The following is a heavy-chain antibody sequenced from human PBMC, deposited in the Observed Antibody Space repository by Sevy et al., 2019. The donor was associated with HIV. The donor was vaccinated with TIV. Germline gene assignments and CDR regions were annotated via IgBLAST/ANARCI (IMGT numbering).Heavy chain of an antibody. D-gene: IGHD4-4*01. CDR3: ARATRLSEAY. CDR2: INYDGSVT. J-gene: IGHJ4*02. CDR1: GFSLSAYW. Sequence: GGSLRLSCTASGFSLSAYWMHWVRQTPGKGLEWVSHINYDGSVTHYADSVKGQFTISRDNVRNTLYLQMSSLRGEDSATYYCARATRLSEAYWAQGTLVTVSS. V-gene: IGHV3-74*01.